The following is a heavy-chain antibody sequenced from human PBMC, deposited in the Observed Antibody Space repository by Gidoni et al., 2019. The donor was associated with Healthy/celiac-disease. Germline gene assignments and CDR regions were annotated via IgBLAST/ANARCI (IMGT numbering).Heavy chain of an antibody. CDR3: AKDRASGYDLPIDLFDY. Sequence: EVQLLESGGGLVQPGGSLRLSCAASAFPFRSHAMSWVRQAPGKGLEWVSAISGSGGSTYYADSVKGRFTISRDNAKNTLYLQMNSLRAEDKAVYYCAKDRASGYDLPIDLFDYWGQGTLVTVSS. CDR1: AFPFRSHA. D-gene: IGHD5-12*01. V-gene: IGHV3-23*01. CDR2: ISGSGGST. J-gene: IGHJ4*02.